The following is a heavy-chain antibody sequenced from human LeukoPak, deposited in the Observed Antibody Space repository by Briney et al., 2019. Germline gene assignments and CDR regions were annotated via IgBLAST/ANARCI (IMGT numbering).Heavy chain of an antibody. Sequence: SETLSLTCTVSGGSVSSGSYYWSWIRQPPGKGLEWIGYIYYSGSTNYNPSLKSRVTISVDTSKNQFSLKLSSVTAADTAVYYCARGRSTMIEWLLRSVRYFDYWGQGTLVTVSS. J-gene: IGHJ4*02. CDR1: GGSVSSGSYY. CDR2: IYYSGST. CDR3: ARGRSTMIEWLLRSVRYFDY. V-gene: IGHV4-61*01. D-gene: IGHD3-22*01.